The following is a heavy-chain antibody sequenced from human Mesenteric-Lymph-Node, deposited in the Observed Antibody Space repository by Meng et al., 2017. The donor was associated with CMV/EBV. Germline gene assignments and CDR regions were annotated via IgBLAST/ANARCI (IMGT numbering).Heavy chain of an antibody. J-gene: IGHJ6*02. CDR2: IYSGGSST. D-gene: IGHD6-19*01. V-gene: IGHV3-23*03. CDR1: GFTISSYA. CDR3: AKHGSPRRRSSGAYYYYGMDV. Sequence: GGSLRLSCAAAGFTISSYAMSWVRQAPGKGLGWVSVIYSGGSSTYYADSVKGRFTISRDNSKHTLYLQMNSLRAEDTAVYYCAKHGSPRRRSSGAYYYYGMDVWGQGTTVTVSS.